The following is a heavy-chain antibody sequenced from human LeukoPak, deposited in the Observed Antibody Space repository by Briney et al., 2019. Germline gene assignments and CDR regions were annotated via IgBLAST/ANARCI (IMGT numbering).Heavy chain of an antibody. V-gene: IGHV4-59*01. J-gene: IGHJ6*03. CDR1: GGSISSYY. D-gene: IGHD6-19*01. CDR3: AREVAGGGDYYMDV. CDR2: IYYSGST. Sequence: SETLSLTCTVSGGSISSYYWSWIRQPPGKGLEWIGYIYYSGSTNYNPSLKSRVTISVDTSKNQFSLKLSSVTAAHTAVYYCAREVAGGGDYYMDVWGKGTTVTVSS.